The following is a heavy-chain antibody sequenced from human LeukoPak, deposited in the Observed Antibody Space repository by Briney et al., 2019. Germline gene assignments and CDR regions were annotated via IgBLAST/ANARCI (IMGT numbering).Heavy chain of an antibody. CDR2: IYYSGST. CDR3: ARARAMVRGVIMWDYYYYMDV. J-gene: IGHJ6*03. Sequence: NPSETLSLTCTVSGGSISSYYWSWIRQPPGKGLEWIGYIYYSGSTNYNPSLKSRVTISVDTSKNQFSLKLSSVTAADTAVYYCARARAMVRGVIMWDYYYYMDVWGKGTTVTISS. CDR1: GGSISSYY. D-gene: IGHD3-10*01. V-gene: IGHV4-59*01.